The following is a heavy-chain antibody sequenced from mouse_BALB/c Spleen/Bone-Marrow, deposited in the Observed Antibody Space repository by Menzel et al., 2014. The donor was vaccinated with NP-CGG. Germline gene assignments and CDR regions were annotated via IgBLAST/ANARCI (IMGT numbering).Heavy chain of an antibody. CDR3: TMRLLTY. V-gene: IGHV3-6*02. J-gene: IGHJ3*01. Sequence: EVKLMDSGPGLVKPSQSLSLTCSVTGYSITSGYYWNWIRQFPGNKLEWMGYINYDGSNNYNPSLKNRISITRDTSKNQFFLKLNSVTTEGTATYYCTMRLLTYWGQGTLVTVSA. D-gene: IGHD2-3*01. CDR2: INYDGSN. CDR1: GYSITSGYY.